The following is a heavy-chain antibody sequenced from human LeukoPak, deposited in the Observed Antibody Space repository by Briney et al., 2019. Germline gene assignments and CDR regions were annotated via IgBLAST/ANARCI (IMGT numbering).Heavy chain of an antibody. J-gene: IGHJ4*02. CDR2: ISSSSSYI. Sequence: PGGSLRLSCAASGFTFSSYSMNWVRQAPGKGLEWVSSISSSSSYIYYADSVKGRFTISRDNAKNSLYLQMNSLRAEDTAVYYCARVLGVVVVAATVDYWGQGTLVTVSS. D-gene: IGHD2-15*01. V-gene: IGHV3-21*01. CDR1: GFTFSSYS. CDR3: ARVLGVVVVAATVDY.